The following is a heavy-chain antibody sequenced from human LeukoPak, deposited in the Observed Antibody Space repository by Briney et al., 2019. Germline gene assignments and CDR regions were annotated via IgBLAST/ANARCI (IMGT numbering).Heavy chain of an antibody. CDR1: GGSFSGYY. V-gene: IGHV4-34*01. D-gene: IGHD6-19*01. J-gene: IGHJ4*02. CDR3: ARRQWLVRGGYYFDY. Sequence: SETLSLTCAVYGGSFSGYYWSWIRQPPGKGLEWIGEINHSGSTNYNPSLKSRVTISVDTSKNQFSLKLSSVTAADTAVYYCARRQWLVRGGYYFDYWGQGTLVTVSS. CDR2: INHSGST.